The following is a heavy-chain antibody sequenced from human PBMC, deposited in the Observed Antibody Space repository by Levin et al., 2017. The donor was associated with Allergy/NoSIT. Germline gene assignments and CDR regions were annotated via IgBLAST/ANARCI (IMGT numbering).Heavy chain of an antibody. D-gene: IGHD3-22*01. CDR1: GFTSSGYS. CDR2: IGTTSHHFI. J-gene: IGHJ4*02. Sequence: LSLTCAASGFTSSGYSLNWVRQAPGKGLEWVSGIGTTSHHFISYGDSVRGRFTISRDDAKSLLFLQMSSLRAEDTAVYYCTRDLAYGSSESWGQGTLVTVSS. V-gene: IGHV3-21*01. CDR3: TRDLAYGSSES.